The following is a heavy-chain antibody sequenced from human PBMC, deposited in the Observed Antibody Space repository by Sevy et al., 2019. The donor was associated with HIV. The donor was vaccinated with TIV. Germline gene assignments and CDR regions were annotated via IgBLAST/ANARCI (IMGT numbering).Heavy chain of an antibody. CDR3: ARDGGNSVKWYPLY. V-gene: IGHV3-30-3*01. D-gene: IGHD2-2*01. J-gene: IGHJ4*01. CDR1: GFAFSTHA. CDR2: ISYGGTET. Sequence: GGSLRLSCAASGFAFSTHAMHWVRQAPGKGLEWVAVISYGGTETFYAASVEGRFTISRDNSKNMLSLRIDSLRPEDTDVYYCARDGGNSVKWYPLYWGHGTLVTVSS.